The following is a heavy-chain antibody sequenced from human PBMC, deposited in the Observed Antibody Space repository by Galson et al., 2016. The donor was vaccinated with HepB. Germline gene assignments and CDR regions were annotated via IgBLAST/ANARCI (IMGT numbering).Heavy chain of an antibody. V-gene: IGHV1-3*01. CDR1: GYVFTSYA. CDR3: AKDQGYCSTTRCYGDLDY. CDR2: INAGNGNT. J-gene: IGHJ4*02. Sequence: SVKVSCKASGYVFTSYAIHWVRQAPGQRLEWMGWINAGNGNTKYSQKFQDRVTFMRDTSARTAYMELSSLRSEDTSVYYCAKDQGYCSTTRCYGDLDYWGQGTLVTVSS. D-gene: IGHD2-2*01.